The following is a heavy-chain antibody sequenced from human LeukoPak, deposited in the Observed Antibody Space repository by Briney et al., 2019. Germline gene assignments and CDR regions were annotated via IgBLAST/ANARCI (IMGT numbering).Heavy chain of an antibody. D-gene: IGHD6-6*01. CDR2: IYYSGST. J-gene: IGHJ6*02. V-gene: IGHV4-61*01. Sequence: PSETLSLTCSVSGGSVSSRSHYWSWIRQPPGKGLEWIGYIYYSGSTNYNPSLKSRVTISVDTSKNQFSLKLSSVTAADTAVYYCACSSSWHYYYGMDVWGQGTTVTVSS. CDR3: ACSSSWHYYYGMDV. CDR1: GGSVSSRSHY.